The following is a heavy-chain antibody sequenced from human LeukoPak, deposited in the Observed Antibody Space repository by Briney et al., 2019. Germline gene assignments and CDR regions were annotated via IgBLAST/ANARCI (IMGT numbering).Heavy chain of an antibody. J-gene: IGHJ5*02. D-gene: IGHD3-3*01. CDR3: ARESVRSGSLKWFDP. CDR2: ISGNGKTT. V-gene: IGHV3-23*01. CDR1: GFTFSSHV. Sequence: GGSLRLSCAASGFTFSSHVMSWVRQTPGKGLEWVSAISGNGKTTYYADSVRGRFIISRDNSKNTLYLQMNRLRDEDTATYYCARESVRSGSLKWFDPWGQGTLVTVSS.